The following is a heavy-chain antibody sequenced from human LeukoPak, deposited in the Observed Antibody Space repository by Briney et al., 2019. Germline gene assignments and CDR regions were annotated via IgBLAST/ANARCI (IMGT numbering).Heavy chain of an antibody. D-gene: IGHD3-16*01. J-gene: IGHJ4*02. CDR3: AKAPPMITFGGVIDYFDY. V-gene: IGHV3-48*03. CDR2: ISSSGSPI. Sequence: GGSLRLSCAASGFAFSGYEMNWVRQAPGKGLEWISYISSSGSPIYYADSVKGRFTISRDNSKNTLYLQMNSLRAEDTAVYYCAKAPPMITFGGVIDYFDYWGQGTLVTVSS. CDR1: GFAFSGYE.